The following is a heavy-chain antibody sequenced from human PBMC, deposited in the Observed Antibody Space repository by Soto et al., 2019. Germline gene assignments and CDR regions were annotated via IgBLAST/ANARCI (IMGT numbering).Heavy chain of an antibody. CDR3: ARYLGRITGTIDP. D-gene: IGHD1-7*01. CDR1: GGSISSGDYY. CDR2: IYYSGST. Sequence: KPSETLSLTCTVSGGSISSGDYYWSWIRQPPGKGLEWIGYIYYSGSTYYNPSLKSRVTISVDTSKNQFSLKLSSVTAADTAVYYCARYLGRITGTIDPWGQGTLVTVSS. J-gene: IGHJ5*02. V-gene: IGHV4-30-4*01.